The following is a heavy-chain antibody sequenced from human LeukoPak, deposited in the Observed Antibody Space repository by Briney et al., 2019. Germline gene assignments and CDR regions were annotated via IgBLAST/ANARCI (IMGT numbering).Heavy chain of an antibody. Sequence: PGGSLRLSCAASGFTFSSYAMHWVRQAPGKGLEWVAVISYDGSNKYYADSVKGRFTISRDNSKNTLYLQMNSLRAEDTAVYYCAKEGGYDFWSGYSPHYFDYWGQGTLVTVSS. V-gene: IGHV3-30*04. CDR1: GFTFSSYA. D-gene: IGHD3-3*01. CDR2: ISYDGSNK. CDR3: AKEGGYDFWSGYSPHYFDY. J-gene: IGHJ4*02.